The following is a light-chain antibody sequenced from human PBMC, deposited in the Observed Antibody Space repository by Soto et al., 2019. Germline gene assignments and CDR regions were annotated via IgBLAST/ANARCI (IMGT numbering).Light chain of an antibody. Sequence: EIVMTQFPGTLSLSPGERATLSCRASQRVSSNYVAWFHQKPGQAPRLLIYGASSRATGVPDRFSASGSGTEFTLTISSLQPEDVATYFCQQVYGHPPAFGPGTRLEIK. CDR2: GAS. CDR3: QQVYGHPPA. J-gene: IGKJ5*01. CDR1: QRVSSNY. V-gene: IGKV3-20*01.